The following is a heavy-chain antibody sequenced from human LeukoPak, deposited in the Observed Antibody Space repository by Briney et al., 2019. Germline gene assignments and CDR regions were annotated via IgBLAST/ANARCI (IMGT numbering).Heavy chain of an antibody. CDR1: GGSISSGGYY. V-gene: IGHV4-31*03. J-gene: IGHJ5*02. CDR2: IYYSGTT. CDR3: ARGDTVTTGVGFDP. Sequence: SETLSLTCTVSGGSISSGGYYWSWIRQHPGKGLEWIGYIYYSGTTYYNPSLKSRVTISVSTSQNQFSLKPTSVTAADTAVYYCARGDTVTTGVGFDPWGQGTLVTVSS. D-gene: IGHD4-17*01.